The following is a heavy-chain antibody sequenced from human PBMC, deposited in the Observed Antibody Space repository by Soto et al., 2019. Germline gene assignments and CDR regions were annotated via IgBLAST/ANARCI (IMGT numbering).Heavy chain of an antibody. CDR3: ARVVGARKYYFDY. CDR2: IIPILGIA. D-gene: IGHD1-26*01. J-gene: IGHJ4*02. CDR1: GGTFSSYT. V-gene: IGHV1-69*02. Sequence: QVQLVQSGAEVKKPGSSVKVSCKASGGTFSSYTISWVRQAPGQGLEWMGRIIPILGIATYAQKFQGRVTITADKSTSTAYMELSSLRSEDTAVYYCARVVGARKYYFDYWGQGTLVTVSS.